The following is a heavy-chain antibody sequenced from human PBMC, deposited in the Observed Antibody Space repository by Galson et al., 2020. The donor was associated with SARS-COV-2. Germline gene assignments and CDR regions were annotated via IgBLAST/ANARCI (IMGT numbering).Heavy chain of an antibody. V-gene: IGHV3-23*01. Sequence: GGSLRLSCAASGFTFSSYAMSWVRQAPGKGLEWVSAISGSGGSTYYADSVKGRFTISRDNSKNTLYLQMNSLRAEDTAVYYCAKHGNRAPIFGVVLTHYYYYYMDVWGKGTTVTVSS. CDR2: ISGSGGST. J-gene: IGHJ6*03. CDR1: GFTFSSYA. CDR3: AKHGNRAPIFGVVLTHYYYYYMDV. D-gene: IGHD3-3*02.